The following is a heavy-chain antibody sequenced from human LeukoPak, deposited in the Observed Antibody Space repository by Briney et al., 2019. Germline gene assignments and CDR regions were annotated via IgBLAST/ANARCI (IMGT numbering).Heavy chain of an antibody. D-gene: IGHD2-21*02. CDR2: INPNSGGT. CDR3: ARTEGGVTWGYFQH. J-gene: IGHJ1*01. V-gene: IGHV1-2*02. Sequence: EASVKVSCKASGYSFTGYYMHWVRQAPGQGLEWMGWINPNSGGTNSAQKFQGRVTMTRDTSISTAYMELSRLRSDDTAMYYCARTEGGVTWGYFQHWGQGTLVTVSS. CDR1: GYSFTGYY.